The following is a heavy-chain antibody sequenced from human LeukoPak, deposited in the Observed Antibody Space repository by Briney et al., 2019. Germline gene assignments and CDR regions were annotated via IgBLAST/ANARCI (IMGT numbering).Heavy chain of an antibody. Sequence: GGSLRLSCAASGFTFRSYGMHWVRQAPGKGLEWVAFIRYDGSNKYYAELVKGRFTISRDNSKNTLYLQMNSLRAEDTAVYYCAKDVFWSGTGLNWFDPWGQGTLVTVSS. J-gene: IGHJ5*02. CDR2: IRYDGSNK. CDR1: GFTFRSYG. V-gene: IGHV3-30*02. D-gene: IGHD3-3*01. CDR3: AKDVFWSGTGLNWFDP.